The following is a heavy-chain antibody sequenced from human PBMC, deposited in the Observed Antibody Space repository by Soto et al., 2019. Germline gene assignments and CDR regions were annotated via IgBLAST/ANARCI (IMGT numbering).Heavy chain of an antibody. D-gene: IGHD6-25*01. CDR1: GFTFGNYW. CDR2: IKGDGSAK. Sequence: EVQLVESGGGLVQPGGSLRLSCAASGFTFGNYWMTWVRQAPGKGLEWVANIKGDGSAKSYLDSVRGRFTVSIDNAENSLFLQMNILRAEDTALYYCARDVSPGSSGYYVEAFDIWGQGTMVTVS. CDR3: ARDVSPGSSGYYVEAFDI. V-gene: IGHV3-7*05. J-gene: IGHJ3*02.